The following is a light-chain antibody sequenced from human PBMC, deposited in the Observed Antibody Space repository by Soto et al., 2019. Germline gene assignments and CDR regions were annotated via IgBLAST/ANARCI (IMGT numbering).Light chain of an antibody. J-gene: IGKJ1*01. CDR2: DAS. CDR3: HHMRT. CDR1: QNINNW. Sequence: DIQMTQSPSTLSASIGDRVTITCRASQNINNWIAWYQQKPGKAPKFLIYDASTLESGVPSTFSGSGFGTVFSLTISSLPYENFGSYYCHHMRTFGQGTKV. V-gene: IGKV1-5*01.